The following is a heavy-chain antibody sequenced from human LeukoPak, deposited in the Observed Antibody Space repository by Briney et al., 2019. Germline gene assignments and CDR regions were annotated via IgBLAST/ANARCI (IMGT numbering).Heavy chain of an antibody. CDR3: ARDRRYCSGGSCYSRYFDL. CDR2: IYYSGST. Sequence: SETLSLTCSVSGGSISSYYWGWIRQPPGKGLEWIGSIYYSGSTYYNPSLKSRVTISVDTSKNQFSLKLSSVTAADTAVYYCARDRRYCSGGSCYSRYFDLWGRGTLVTVSS. CDR1: GGSISSYY. V-gene: IGHV4-39*07. J-gene: IGHJ2*01. D-gene: IGHD2-15*01.